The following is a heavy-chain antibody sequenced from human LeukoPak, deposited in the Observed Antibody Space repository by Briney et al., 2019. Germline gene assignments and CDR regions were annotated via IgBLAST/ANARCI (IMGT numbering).Heavy chain of an antibody. D-gene: IGHD6-6*01. Sequence: GGSLRLSCAASGFTFSSYAMSWVRQAPGKGLEWVSAISGSSGSAYYADSVKGRFTISRDNSKNTLYLQMNSLRAEDTAVYYCAKVRRSSYYFDYWGQGTLVTVSS. J-gene: IGHJ4*02. CDR2: ISGSSGSA. CDR3: AKVRRSSYYFDY. V-gene: IGHV3-23*01. CDR1: GFTFSSYA.